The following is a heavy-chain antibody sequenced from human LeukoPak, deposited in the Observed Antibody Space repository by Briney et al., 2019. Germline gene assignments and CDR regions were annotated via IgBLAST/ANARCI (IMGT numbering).Heavy chain of an antibody. D-gene: IGHD6-13*01. CDR2: IKEDGSVK. CDR1: GFTISAFW. V-gene: IGHV3-7*01. J-gene: IGHJ5*02. Sequence: GGSLRLSCAASGFTISAFWMSWVRQAPGKGLEWMASIKEDGSVKHYVDSVKGRFTVSRDNAKNSLYLQMNSLRVEDTAVYYCASRSINWYRGNNWFDPWGQGNLVTVSS. CDR3: ASRSINWYRGNNWFDP.